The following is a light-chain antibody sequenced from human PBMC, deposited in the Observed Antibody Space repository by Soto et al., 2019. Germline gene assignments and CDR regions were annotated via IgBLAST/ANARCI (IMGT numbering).Light chain of an antibody. V-gene: IGKV3-15*01. J-gene: IGKJ4*01. CDR2: GAS. Sequence: PGERATLSCRASQSVNSNLAWYQQKPGQAPRLLIYGASTRATGIPARFSGSASGTEFTLTISSLQSEDFAVYYCQQSNDWPLVFGGGTKVEIK. CDR3: QQSNDWPLV. CDR1: QSVNSN.